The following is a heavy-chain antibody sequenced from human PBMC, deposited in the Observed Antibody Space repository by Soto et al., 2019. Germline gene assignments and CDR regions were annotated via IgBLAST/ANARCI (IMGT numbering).Heavy chain of an antibody. CDR2: IYYSGST. J-gene: IGHJ5*02. CDR3: ARHGEDIVVVVSATQNNWFDP. Sequence: LSLTCTVSGGSISSSSYYWGWIRQPPGKGLEWIGSIYYSGSTYYNPSLKSRVTISVDTSKNQFSLKLSSVTAADTAVYYCARHGEDIVVVVSATQNNWFDPWGHGTLVTVSS. D-gene: IGHD2-15*01. V-gene: IGHV4-39*01. CDR1: GGSISSSSYY.